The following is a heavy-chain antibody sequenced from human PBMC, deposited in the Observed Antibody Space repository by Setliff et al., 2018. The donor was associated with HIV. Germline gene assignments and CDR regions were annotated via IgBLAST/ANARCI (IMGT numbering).Heavy chain of an antibody. CDR2: ISSRSTYI. CDR3: SRDKVVVAAGWFDP. CDR1: RFTFCSYS. D-gene: IGHD2-15*01. J-gene: IGHJ5*02. Sequence: GGSLRLSCAASRFTFCSYSMNWVRRAPGKGLEWVSSISSRSTYIYYADSVKGRFTISRDNAKNSLYLQMNSLRAEDTAVYYCSRDKVVVAAGWFDPWGQGTLVTVSS. V-gene: IGHV3-21*01.